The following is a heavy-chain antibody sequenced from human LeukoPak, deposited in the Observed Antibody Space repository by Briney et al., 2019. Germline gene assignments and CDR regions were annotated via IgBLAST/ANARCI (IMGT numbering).Heavy chain of an antibody. Sequence: SETLSLTCTVSSGSISTSNYYWSWIRQPPGKGLEWIGYIYYSGSTNYNPSLKSRVTISVDTSKNQFSLKLSSVTAADTAVYYCARGAEGYDILTGYYDTVYFDYWGQGTLVTVSS. D-gene: IGHD3-9*01. CDR3: ARGAEGYDILTGYYDTVYFDY. J-gene: IGHJ4*02. CDR2: IYYSGST. V-gene: IGHV4-61*01. CDR1: SGSISTSNYY.